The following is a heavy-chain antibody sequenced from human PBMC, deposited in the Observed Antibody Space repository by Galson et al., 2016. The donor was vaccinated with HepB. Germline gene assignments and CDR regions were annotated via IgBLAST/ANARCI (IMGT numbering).Heavy chain of an antibody. D-gene: IGHD3-3*01. CDR1: GFTFSNAW. CDR3: HRQSPLRFLEWFSDY. J-gene: IGHJ4*02. Sequence: SLRLSCAASGFTFSNAWMNWVRQAPGKGLEWVGHIKSKIDGETTDYSAPVKGRFLISRDDSKNTLYLQMNSLRSEDTAVYYCHRQSPLRFLEWFSDYWGQGTLVTVSS. V-gene: IGHV3-15*01. CDR2: IKSKIDGETT.